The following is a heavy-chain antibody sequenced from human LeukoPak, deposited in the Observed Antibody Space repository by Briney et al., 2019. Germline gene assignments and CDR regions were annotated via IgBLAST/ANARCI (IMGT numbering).Heavy chain of an antibody. CDR2: ISSSSSYI. CDR1: GFTFSSYS. V-gene: IGHV3-21*01. D-gene: IGHD1-1*01. J-gene: IGHJ4*02. Sequence: GGSLRLSCAASGFTFSSYSMNWVRQAPGKGLEWVSSISSSSSYIYYADSVKGRFTISRDNAKNSLYLQMNSLRAEDTAVYYCARDWNPPYYFDYWGQGTLVTVSS. CDR3: ARDWNPPYYFDY.